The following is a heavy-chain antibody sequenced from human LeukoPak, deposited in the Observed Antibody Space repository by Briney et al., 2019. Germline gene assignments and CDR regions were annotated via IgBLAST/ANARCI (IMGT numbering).Heavy chain of an antibody. CDR1: GGTFSSYA. D-gene: IGHD6-6*01. Sequence: SVKVSCNASGGTFSSYAISWVRQAPGKGLEWMGGIIPIFGTANYAQKFQGRVTITADESTSTAYMELSSLRSEDTAVYYCAREYSSSSHPSDYWGQGTLVTVSS. CDR2: IIPIFGTA. J-gene: IGHJ4*02. V-gene: IGHV1-69*13. CDR3: AREYSSSSHPSDY.